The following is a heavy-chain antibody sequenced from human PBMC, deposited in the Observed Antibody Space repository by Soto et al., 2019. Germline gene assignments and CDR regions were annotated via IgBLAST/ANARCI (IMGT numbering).Heavy chain of an antibody. CDR1: GFTLSHSW. D-gene: IGHD3-16*01. CDR2: INPDGSNQ. CDR3: TRVATGGTPDN. Sequence: EVLLVESGGGLVQPGGSLRLSCAASGFTLSHSWMTWVRRTPGKGLEWVANINPDGSNQYYVDSVKCRFTISKDNAKNSLYLQMGSLRGEDTAIYHCTRVATGGTPDNWGQGTLVTVSS. V-gene: IGHV3-7*01. J-gene: IGHJ4*02.